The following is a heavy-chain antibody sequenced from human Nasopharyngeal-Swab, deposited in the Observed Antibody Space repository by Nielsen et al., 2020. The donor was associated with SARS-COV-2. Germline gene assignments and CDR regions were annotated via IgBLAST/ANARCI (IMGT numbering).Heavy chain of an antibody. V-gene: IGHV1-8*01. D-gene: IGHD2/OR15-2a*01. Sequence: ASVKVSCKASGYTFTSYDINWVRQATGQGLEWMGWMNPNSGNTGYAQKFQGRVTMTRNTSISTAYMELSSLRSEDTAVYYCARFSRYYYYYGMDVWGQGTTVIVSS. J-gene: IGHJ6*02. CDR1: GYTFTSYD. CDR2: MNPNSGNT. CDR3: ARFSRYYYYYGMDV.